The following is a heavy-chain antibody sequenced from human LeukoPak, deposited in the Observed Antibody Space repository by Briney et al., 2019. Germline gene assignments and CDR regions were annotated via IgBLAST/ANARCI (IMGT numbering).Heavy chain of an antibody. J-gene: IGHJ4*02. CDR3: TGNYYGSGSYADFDY. CDR1: GFTFSGSA. D-gene: IGHD3-10*01. CDR2: IRSTANGYAT. Sequence: PGGSLRLSCAASGFTFSGSALHWVRQASGKGLEWVGRIRSTANGYATAYAASVKGRFTISRDDSKNTAYLQIDSLKTEDTAVYYCTGNYYGSGSYADFDYWGQGTLVTVSS. V-gene: IGHV3-73*01.